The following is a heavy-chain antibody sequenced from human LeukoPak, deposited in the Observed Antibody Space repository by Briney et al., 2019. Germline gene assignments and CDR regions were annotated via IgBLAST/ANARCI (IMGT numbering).Heavy chain of an antibody. V-gene: IGHV3-11*01. CDR2: ITNSGTTI. Sequence: GGSLRLSCAASGFTFTDYYMSWIRQAPGKGLEWASYITNSGTTIYYADSVEGRFTISRDNAKNSLYLQMNSLRAEDTAVYYCANSVGATEGWGQGTLVTVSS. J-gene: IGHJ4*02. CDR1: GFTFTDYY. D-gene: IGHD1-26*01. CDR3: ANSVGATEG.